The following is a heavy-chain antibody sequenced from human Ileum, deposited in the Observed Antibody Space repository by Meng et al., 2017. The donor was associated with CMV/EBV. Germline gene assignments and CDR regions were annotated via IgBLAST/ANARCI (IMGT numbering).Heavy chain of an antibody. CDR3: ARAAARGVPVDY. J-gene: IGHJ4*02. CDR1: GVSISNYY. CDR2: VSPGGI. D-gene: IGHD3-10*01. V-gene: IGHV4-4*07. Sequence: VQLQESGPCLVKPSKTLSLTCSVSGVSISNYYWPWIRQPAGKGLEFIGRVSPGGIEYNPSLMSRVTMSLDTSRNQLSLNLNSVTAADTAVYYCARAAARGVPVDYWGQGILVTASS.